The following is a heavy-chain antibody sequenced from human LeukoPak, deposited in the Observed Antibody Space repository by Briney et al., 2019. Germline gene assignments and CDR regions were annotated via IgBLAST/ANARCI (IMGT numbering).Heavy chain of an antibody. CDR3: ARSGNYDILTGYYAFFDY. D-gene: IGHD3-9*01. Sequence: GGSLRLSCAASGFTFSSYSMNWVRQAPGKGLEWVSYISSSSSTIYYADSVKGRFTISRDNAKNSLYLQMNSLRAEDTAVYYCARSGNYDILTGYYAFFDYWGQGTLVTVSS. J-gene: IGHJ4*02. CDR2: ISSSSSTI. CDR1: GFTFSSYS. V-gene: IGHV3-48*04.